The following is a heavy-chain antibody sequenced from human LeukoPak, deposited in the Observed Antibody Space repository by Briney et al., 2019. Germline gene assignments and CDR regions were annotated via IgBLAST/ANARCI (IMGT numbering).Heavy chain of an antibody. Sequence: GGSLRLSCAASGFTFSNYGLSWVRQAPGKGLEWVSSISSSSSFIYYADSVKGRFTISRDNAKNSPYLQMNSLRAEDTAVYYCARHTMTYYFDYWGQGTLVTVSS. CDR3: ARHTMTYYFDY. V-gene: IGHV3-21*01. J-gene: IGHJ4*02. CDR1: GFTFSNYG. D-gene: IGHD3-22*01. CDR2: ISSSSSFI.